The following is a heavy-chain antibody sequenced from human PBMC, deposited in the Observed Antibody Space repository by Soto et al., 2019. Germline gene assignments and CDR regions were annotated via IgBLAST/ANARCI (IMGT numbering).Heavy chain of an antibody. CDR3: AIDFRAMSTVAAGVT. CDR2: ISYDGIDE. Sequence: QVQLVESGGGVVQPGTSLKLPCETSGFIFTSFGMHWLRQAPGKGLEWVAVISYDGIDENYADSVKGRFAISRDKSKSTVYLQMNSLRVEDSAVFCWAIDFRAMSTVAAGVTWAQVILVT. D-gene: IGHD4-4*01. J-gene: IGHJ4*02. V-gene: IGHV3-30*03. CDR1: GFIFTSFG.